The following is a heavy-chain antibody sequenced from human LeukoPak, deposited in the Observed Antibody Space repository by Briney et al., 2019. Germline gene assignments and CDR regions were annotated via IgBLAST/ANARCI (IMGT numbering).Heavy chain of an antibody. V-gene: IGHV4-34*01. D-gene: IGHD1-7*01. CDR2: INHSGST. CDR1: GGSFSGNH. Sequence: SETLSLTCAVYGGSFSGNHWSWLRQPPGKGLEWIGEINHSGSTNSNQSLNSRVTISVDTSKDQFSLKLSSVTAADAAVYYCAATGGSKTGTTNCFDYWGQGTLVTVSS. CDR3: AATGGSKTGTTNCFDY. J-gene: IGHJ4*02.